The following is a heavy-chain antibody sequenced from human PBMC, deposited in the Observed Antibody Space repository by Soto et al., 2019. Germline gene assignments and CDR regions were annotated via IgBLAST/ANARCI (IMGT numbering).Heavy chain of an antibody. Sequence: EVQLVESGGGLVQPGGSLRLSCAASGFTFSNYSMNWVRQAQGKGLEWISYISSSSSTIYYEDSVKGRFTISRDNVKNSLDLQMNSLRAEDTAVYYCARETQWLNRFDPWGQGTLFTVSS. CDR3: ARETQWLNRFDP. V-gene: IGHV3-48*01. J-gene: IGHJ5*02. D-gene: IGHD6-19*01. CDR2: ISSSSSTI. CDR1: GFTFSNYS.